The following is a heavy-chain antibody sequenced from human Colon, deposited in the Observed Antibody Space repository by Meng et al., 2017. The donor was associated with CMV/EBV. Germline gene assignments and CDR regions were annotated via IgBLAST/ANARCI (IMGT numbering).Heavy chain of an antibody. V-gene: IGHV1-8*03. J-gene: IGHJ5*02. CDR2: INCNSGNT. CDR1: GYTFTTYD. CDR3: ARGSPPHRWDSTLRFDP. Sequence: ASVKVSCKASGYTFTTYDINWVRQATGQGLEWMGWINCNSGNTGYAQKFQGRVTITRNTSISTAYMELSSLRSEDTAVYYCARGSPPHRWDSTLRFDPWGQGTLVTVSS. D-gene: IGHD2-2*01.